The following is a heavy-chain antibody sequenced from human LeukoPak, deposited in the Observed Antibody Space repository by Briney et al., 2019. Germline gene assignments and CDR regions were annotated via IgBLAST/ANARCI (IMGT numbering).Heavy chain of an antibody. V-gene: IGHV4-39*01. Sequence: PSETLSLTCTVAGGSISSSSHYWGWIRQPPGKGLEWIGSIYDSGSTYYNLSLMRRLTISVDTSKNQFSLKLSSVTAAVTAVYFCARHAEYCQHRGQGTLVTVSS. CDR3: ARHAEYCQH. CDR2: IYDSGST. CDR1: GGSISSSSHY. J-gene: IGHJ1*01.